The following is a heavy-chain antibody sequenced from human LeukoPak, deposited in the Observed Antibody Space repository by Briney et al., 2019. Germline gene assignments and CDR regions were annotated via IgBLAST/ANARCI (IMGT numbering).Heavy chain of an antibody. CDR3: ARDGGSSWYPPHSHDFYYYMDA. V-gene: IGHV3-30-3*01. J-gene: IGHJ6*03. CDR1: GFTFSSYA. Sequence: GGSLRLSCAASGFTFSSYAMHWVRQAPGKGLEWVSVISYDGSNKYYADSVKGRFTISRDNSKNTLYLQMNSLRAEDTAVYYCARDGGSSWYPPHSHDFYYYMDAWGKGTTVTVSS. CDR2: ISYDGSNK. D-gene: IGHD6-13*01.